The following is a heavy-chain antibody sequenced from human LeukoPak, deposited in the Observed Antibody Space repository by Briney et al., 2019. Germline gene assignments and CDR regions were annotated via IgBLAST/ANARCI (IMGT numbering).Heavy chain of an antibody. CDR1: GFIFSTYW. J-gene: IGHJ4*02. Sequence: GGSLRLSCAASGFIFSTYWMSWIRQAPGKGLEWVANIKEDGSEKYYGDSVKGRFTISRDNAKNSLYLQMNSLRAEDTAVYYCARDSSGYQWGQGTLVTVSS. CDR2: IKEDGSEK. V-gene: IGHV3-7*01. D-gene: IGHD3-22*01. CDR3: ARDSSGYQ.